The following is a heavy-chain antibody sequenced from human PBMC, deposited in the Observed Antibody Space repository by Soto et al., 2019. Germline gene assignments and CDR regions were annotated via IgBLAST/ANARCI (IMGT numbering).Heavy chain of an antibody. J-gene: IGHJ3*02. CDR1: GFTFSSYA. Sequence: RGSLRLSCAASGFTFSSYAMSWVRQAPGKGLEWVSAISGSGGSTYYADSVKGRFTISRDNSKNTLYLQMNSLRAEDTAVYYCAKDIGYCSSTSCFYDAFDIWGQGTMVTVSS. CDR2: ISGSGGST. D-gene: IGHD2-2*01. V-gene: IGHV3-23*01. CDR3: AKDIGYCSSTSCFYDAFDI.